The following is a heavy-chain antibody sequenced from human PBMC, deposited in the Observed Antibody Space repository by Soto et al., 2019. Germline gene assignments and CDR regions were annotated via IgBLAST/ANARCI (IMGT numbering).Heavy chain of an antibody. J-gene: IGHJ3*02. CDR1: GGSVSSGSYY. CDR2: IDHSGGT. D-gene: IGHD1-26*01. V-gene: IGHV4-61*01. CDR3: ARVGLGDTFDI. Sequence: SLTCTVSGGSVSSGSYYWSWIRQPPGKGLEWIGEIDHSGGTNYNPSLKSRVTISVDTSKNQFSLKMSSVTAADTAVYYCARVGLGDTFDIWGQGTMVTVSS.